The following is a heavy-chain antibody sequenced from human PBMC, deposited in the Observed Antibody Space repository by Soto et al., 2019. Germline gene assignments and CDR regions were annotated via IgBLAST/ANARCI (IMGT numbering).Heavy chain of an antibody. D-gene: IGHD3-9*01. J-gene: IGHJ4*02. Sequence: QVQLVQSGAEVKKPGSSVQVSCRASGGTFSSYTISWVRQAPGQGLEWMGRIIPILGIANYAQKFQGRVTITADKSTSTAYMELSSLRSEDTAVYYCARESPRSLLADWGQGTLVTVSS. CDR1: GGTFSSYT. CDR3: ARESPRSLLAD. CDR2: IIPILGIA. V-gene: IGHV1-69*08.